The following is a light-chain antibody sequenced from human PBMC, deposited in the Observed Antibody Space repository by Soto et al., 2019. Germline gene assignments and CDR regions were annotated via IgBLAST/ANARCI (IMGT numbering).Light chain of an antibody. V-gene: IGKV3-20*01. CDR3: QQYGSSPRGT. Sequence: EIALTQSPGTPSLSPGERATLSCRASQSVSSSYLAWYQQKPGQAPRLLIYGASSRATGIPDRFSGSGSGTDFTLTISRLEPEDFAVYYCQQYGSSPRGTFGQGTKVDIK. J-gene: IGKJ1*01. CDR1: QSVSSSY. CDR2: GAS.